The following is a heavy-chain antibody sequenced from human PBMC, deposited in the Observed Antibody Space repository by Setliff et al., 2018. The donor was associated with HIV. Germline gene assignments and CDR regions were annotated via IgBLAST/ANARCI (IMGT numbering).Heavy chain of an antibody. V-gene: IGHV5-51*01. Sequence: GESLKISCKAVDYTFTTYWIGWVRQMPREGLEWMGIIYPEDSNIKYNPSFQSQVTISADKSISTAYLQVHNLKASDTATYYCARRDGRSMNAFEIWGPGTMVTVSS. CDR2: IYPEDSNI. J-gene: IGHJ3*02. CDR3: ARRDGRSMNAFEI. D-gene: IGHD6-13*01. CDR1: DYTFTTYW.